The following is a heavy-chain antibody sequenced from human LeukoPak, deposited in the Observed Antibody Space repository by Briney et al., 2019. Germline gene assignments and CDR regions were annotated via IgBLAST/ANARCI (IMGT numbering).Heavy chain of an antibody. V-gene: IGHV3-23*01. CDR1: GFTFSSYD. CDR3: ARERGEGRTRNFDY. D-gene: IGHD3-16*01. J-gene: IGHJ4*02. Sequence: PGGSLRLSCAASGFTFSSYDMSWVRQAPGKGLEWVSLISDSGGSTYYADSVKGRFTISRDNSKNTLYLQMNSLKPEDTAMYYCARERGEGRTRNFDYWGQGTLVTVSS. CDR2: ISDSGGST.